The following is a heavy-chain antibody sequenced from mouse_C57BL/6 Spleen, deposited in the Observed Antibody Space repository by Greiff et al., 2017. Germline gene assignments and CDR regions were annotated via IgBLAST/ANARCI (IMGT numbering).Heavy chain of an antibody. CDR1: GYTFTSYW. D-gene: IGHD2-2*01. CDR2: INPSSGYT. V-gene: IGHV1-7*01. CDR3: ALMVTTSYYYAMDY. Sequence: QVQLQQSGAELAKPGASVKLSCKASGYTFTSYWMHWVKQRPGQGLEWIGYINPSSGYTKYNQKFKDKATLTADKSSSPAYMQLSSLTYEDSAVYYCALMVTTSYYYAMDYWGQGTSVTVSS. J-gene: IGHJ4*01.